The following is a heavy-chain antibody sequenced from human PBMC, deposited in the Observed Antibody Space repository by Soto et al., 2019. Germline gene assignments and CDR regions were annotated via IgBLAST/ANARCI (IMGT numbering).Heavy chain of an antibody. Sequence: SETLSLSCAVSGYSIGSGYYWAWIRQSPGKGQEWIGSIYHAGSVYYNPSLNGRVALSMDTSKNHFSLKLTSVTAADTAVYYCARTFDYYGMDVWGQGTTVTVSS. CDR2: IYHAGSV. J-gene: IGHJ6*02. CDR3: ARTFDYYGMDV. CDR1: GYSIGSGYY. V-gene: IGHV4-38-2*01.